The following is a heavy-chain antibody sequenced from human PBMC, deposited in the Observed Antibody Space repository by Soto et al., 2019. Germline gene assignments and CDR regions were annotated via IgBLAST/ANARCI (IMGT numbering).Heavy chain of an antibody. J-gene: IGHJ1*01. V-gene: IGHV4-61*01. CDR2: IYYTGST. D-gene: IGHD3-3*01. CDR1: GDSVSSGNYY. CDR3: ARAPPFVGSGHDY. Sequence: QVQLQESGPGLVKPSETLSLTCTVSGDSVSSGNYYWSWIRQPPGKGLEWIGYIYYTGSTNYNPSLKSRGTISVDTSKNQFSLKLSSVTAADTAVYFCARAPPFVGSGHDYWGQGTLVTVSS.